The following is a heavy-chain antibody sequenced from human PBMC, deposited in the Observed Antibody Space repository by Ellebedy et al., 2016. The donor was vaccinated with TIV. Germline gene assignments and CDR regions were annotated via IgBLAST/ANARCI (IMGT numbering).Heavy chain of an antibody. D-gene: IGHD2-21*02. Sequence: SLKVSCXASGGTFSSYAISWVRQAPGQGLEWMGGIIPIFGTANYAQKFQGRVTITADESTSTAYMELSSMRSEDTAVYYCARDPSRPSVVVTASDAFDIWGQGTMVTVSS. CDR3: ARDPSRPSVVVTASDAFDI. CDR1: GGTFSSYA. J-gene: IGHJ3*02. V-gene: IGHV1-69*13. CDR2: IIPIFGTA.